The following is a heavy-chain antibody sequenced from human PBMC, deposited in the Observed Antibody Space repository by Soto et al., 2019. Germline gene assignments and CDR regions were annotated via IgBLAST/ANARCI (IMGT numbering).Heavy chain of an antibody. CDR2: IYYSGST. D-gene: IGHD4-17*01. Sequence: SETLSLTCPVSGGSISSDYWSWIRQPPGKGLEWIGYIYYSGSTNYNPSLKSRVTISVDTSKNEFSLKLSAVTAADTVVYYCARWGHDYGESNPHPDYYYYYCMDVWGQGTTVNVSS. CDR1: GGSISSDY. CDR3: ARWGHDYGESNPHPDYYYYYCMDV. J-gene: IGHJ6*02. V-gene: IGHV4-59*01.